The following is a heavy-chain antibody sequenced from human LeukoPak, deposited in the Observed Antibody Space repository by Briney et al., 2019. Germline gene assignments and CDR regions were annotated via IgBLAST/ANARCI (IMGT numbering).Heavy chain of an antibody. CDR3: ARAFLATTTRYFDY. D-gene: IGHD5-12*01. CDR2: ISYDGSNK. J-gene: IGHJ4*02. CDR1: GFTFSSYA. Sequence: PGRSLRLSCAASGFTFSSYAMHWVRQAPGKGLEWVAVISYDGSNKYYADSVKGRFTISRDNSKNTLYLQMNSLRAEDTAVYYCARAFLATTTRYFDYWGQGTLVTVSS. V-gene: IGHV3-30*14.